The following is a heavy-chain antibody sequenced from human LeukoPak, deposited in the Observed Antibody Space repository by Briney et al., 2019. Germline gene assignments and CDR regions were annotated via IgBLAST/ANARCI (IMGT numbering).Heavy chain of an antibody. CDR3: ARTFLSGDGYKVGYFDY. Sequence: GGSLRLSCAASGFTVSSNYMSWVRHAPGKGPEWVSLIYSSGSTYYTNSVKGRFTISRDNSQNTLYLQMNSLSAEDTAVYYCARTFLSGDGYKVGYFDYWGQGTLVTVSS. CDR1: GFTVSSNY. J-gene: IGHJ4*02. D-gene: IGHD5-24*01. CDR2: IYSSGST. V-gene: IGHV3-53*01.